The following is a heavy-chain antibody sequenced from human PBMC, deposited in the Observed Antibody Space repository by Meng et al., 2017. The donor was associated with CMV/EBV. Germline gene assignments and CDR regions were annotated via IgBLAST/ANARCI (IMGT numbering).Heavy chain of an antibody. Sequence: SETLSLTCTVSGSSISSGYYWGWIRQPPGKGLEWIGSIYHSGSTYCNPSLKSRVTISVDTSKNQFSLKLSSVTAADTAVYYCARAFYDFWSGYSSFDPWGQGTLVTVSS. CDR1: GSSISSGYY. D-gene: IGHD3-3*01. V-gene: IGHV4-38-2*02. CDR3: ARAFYDFWSGYSSFDP. J-gene: IGHJ5*02. CDR2: IYHSGST.